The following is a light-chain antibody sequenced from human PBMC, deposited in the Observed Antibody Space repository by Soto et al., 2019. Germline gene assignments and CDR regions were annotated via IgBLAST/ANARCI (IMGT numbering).Light chain of an antibody. V-gene: IGLV2-23*02. Sequence: QSALTQPASVSGSPGQSITISCTGTSSDVATYNLVSWYQQRPGTAPQLIIYEVTKRHSGVSTRFSGSQSGNTASLTISGLQADDEADYYCCSRVFGGGTQLTVL. CDR3: CSRV. CDR1: SSDVATYNL. CDR2: EVT. J-gene: IGLJ3*02.